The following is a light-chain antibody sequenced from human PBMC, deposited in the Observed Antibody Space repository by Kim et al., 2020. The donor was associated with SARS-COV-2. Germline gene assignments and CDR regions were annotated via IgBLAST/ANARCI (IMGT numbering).Light chain of an antibody. CDR2: EVR. J-gene: IGLJ3*02. CDR1: SSDVGTYNL. CDR3: CSYAGSSTWV. Sequence: QSVLTQPASVSGSPGQSITISCTGTSSDVGTYNLVSWYQQHPGKGPKLMIYEVRERPSGVSDRFSGSRSGNTASLTISGLQTEDEADYYCCSYAGSSTWVFGGGTQLTVL. V-gene: IGLV2-23*02.